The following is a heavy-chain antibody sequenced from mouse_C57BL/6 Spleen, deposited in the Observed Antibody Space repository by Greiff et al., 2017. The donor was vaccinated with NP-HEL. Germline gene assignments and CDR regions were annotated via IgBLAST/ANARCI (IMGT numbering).Heavy chain of an antibody. CDR1: GFTFSSYA. Sequence: EVKLVESGGGLVKPGGSLKLSCAASGFTFSSYAMSWVRQTPEKRLEWVATISAGGSYTYYQDNVKGRFTISRDNAKNNLYLQMSHLKSKYTAIYYCARDTLSLWYFCVWGTGTTVTVSS. CDR3: ARDTLSLWYFCV. CDR2: ISAGGSYT. V-gene: IGHV5-4*01. D-gene: IGHD1-1*02. J-gene: IGHJ1*03.